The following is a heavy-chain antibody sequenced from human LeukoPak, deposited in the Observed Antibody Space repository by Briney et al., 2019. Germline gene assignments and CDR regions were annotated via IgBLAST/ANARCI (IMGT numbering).Heavy chain of an antibody. J-gene: IGHJ4*02. CDR1: GYTFTNHY. D-gene: IGHD2-15*01. V-gene: IGHV1-46*01. Sequence: ASVKVSCKAPGYTFTNHYMHWVRQAPGQGLEWMGIINPSGGSTSYAQKFQGRVTMTRDTSTSTVYMELSSLRSEDTAVYYCARTYCSGGSCYGFDSWGQGTLVTVSS. CDR3: ARTYCSGGSCYGFDS. CDR2: INPSGGST.